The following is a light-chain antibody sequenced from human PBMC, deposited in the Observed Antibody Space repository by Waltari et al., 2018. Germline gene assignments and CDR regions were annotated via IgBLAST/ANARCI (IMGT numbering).Light chain of an antibody. CDR3: ASWDDRLTGGVV. Sequence: QSALTPPASASGTPGERVTISCSGRSSNLGGNSVHWSQHIPGTAPKLLIHGNHQRPSGVPDRFSGSKSGTSASLVISGLQSEDEADYYCASWDDRLTGGVVFGGGTKLTVL. CDR2: GNH. V-gene: IGLV1-44*01. CDR1: SSNLGGNS. J-gene: IGLJ2*01.